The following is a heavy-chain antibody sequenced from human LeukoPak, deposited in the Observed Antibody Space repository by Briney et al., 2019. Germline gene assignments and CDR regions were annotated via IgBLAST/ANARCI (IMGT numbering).Heavy chain of an antibody. J-gene: IGHJ4*02. V-gene: IGHV3-21*01. CDR3: ARDSSGSYSSDY. CDR2: ISSSSSYI. D-gene: IGHD1-26*01. Sequence: GGSLRLSCAASGFTFGSYAMSWVRQAPGKGLEWVSSISSSSSYIYYADSVKGRFTISRDNAKNSLYLQMNSLRAEDTAVYYCARDSSGSYSSDYWGQGTLVTVSS. CDR1: GFTFGSYA.